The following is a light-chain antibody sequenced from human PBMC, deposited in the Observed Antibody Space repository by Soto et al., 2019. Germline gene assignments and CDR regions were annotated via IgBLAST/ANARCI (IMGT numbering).Light chain of an antibody. Sequence: SYELTQPPSVSVAPGQTATITWGGKHMGYKRVHWYQQKPGQAPVLVVYDASARPSRFAERFSGSNSGNTATLTLSSVEAGDEAEYSCKLWAVNRDHVVFGGGTKLHVL. CDR2: DAS. CDR3: KLWAVNRDHVV. CDR1: HMGYKR. V-gene: IGLV3-21*02. J-gene: IGLJ3*02.